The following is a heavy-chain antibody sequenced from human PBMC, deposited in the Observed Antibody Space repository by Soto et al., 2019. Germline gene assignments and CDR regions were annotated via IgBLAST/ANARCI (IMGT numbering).Heavy chain of an antibody. Sequence: ASVKGSFKASCFTLTSYGISLVRQAPGQGLEWMGWISAYNGNTNYAQKLQGRVTMTTDTSTSTAYMELRSLRSDDTAVYYCARGIDDLWSGYYPFDYWGQGTLVTVSS. CDR1: CFTLTSYG. D-gene: IGHD3-3*01. CDR3: ARGIDDLWSGYYPFDY. V-gene: IGHV1-18*01. J-gene: IGHJ4*02. CDR2: ISAYNGNT.